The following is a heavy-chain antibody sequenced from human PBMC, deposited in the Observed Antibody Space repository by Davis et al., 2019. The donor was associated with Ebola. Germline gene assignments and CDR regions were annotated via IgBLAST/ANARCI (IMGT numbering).Heavy chain of an antibody. CDR2: INHSGGR. D-gene: IGHD2-15*01. CDR3: ARRVVVAATRIDY. V-gene: IGHV4-34*01. J-gene: IGHJ4*02. CDR1: GGSLRGNY. Sequence: SETLSLTCAVYGGSLRGNYWSWIRQSPGKGLEWIGEINHSGGRNYNPSLKSRVTISVDTSKNQFSLKLSSVTAADTAVYYCARRVVVAATRIDYWGQGTLVTVSS.